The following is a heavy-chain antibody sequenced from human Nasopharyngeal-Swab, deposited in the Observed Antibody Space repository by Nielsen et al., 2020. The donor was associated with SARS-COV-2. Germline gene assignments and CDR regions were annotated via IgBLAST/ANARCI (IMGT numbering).Heavy chain of an antibody. CDR3: ARDREVRGVYYYYYGMDV. D-gene: IGHD3-10*01. J-gene: IGHJ6*02. CDR1: GFTFSSYE. V-gene: IGHV3-48*03. Sequence: GGSLRLSCAASGFTFSSYETNWVRQAPGKGLEWVSYISSSGSTIYYADSVKGRFTISRDNAKNSLYLQMNSLRAEDTAVYYCARDREVRGVYYYYYGMDVWGQGTTVTVSS. CDR2: ISSSGSTI.